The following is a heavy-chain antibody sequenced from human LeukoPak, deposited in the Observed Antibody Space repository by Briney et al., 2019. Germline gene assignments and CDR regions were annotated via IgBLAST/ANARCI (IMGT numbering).Heavy chain of an antibody. V-gene: IGHV3-11*04. D-gene: IGHD2-2*01. J-gene: IGHJ4*02. CDR1: GFTFSDYY. Sequence: KPGGSLRLSCAASGFTFSDYYMNWIRQAPGKGLEWVSCISSSGSTIFYADSVKGRFTVSRDNAKNSLYLQMNSLRAEDTAVYYCARSILPAANAIDYWGQGTLVTVSS. CDR2: ISSSGSTI. CDR3: ARSILPAANAIDY.